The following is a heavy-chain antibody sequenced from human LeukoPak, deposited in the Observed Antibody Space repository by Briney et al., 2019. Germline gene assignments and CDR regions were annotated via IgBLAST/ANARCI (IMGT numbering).Heavy chain of an antibody. Sequence: GASVKVSCKASGYTFTSYYMHWVRQAPGQGLEWMGRIIPIFGTANYAQKFQGRVTITTDESTSTAYMELSSLRSEDTAVYYCARAQTYDSSGYFLGNYYFDYWGQGTLVTVSS. CDR1: GYTFTSYY. CDR3: ARAQTYDSSGYFLGNYYFDY. D-gene: IGHD3-22*01. CDR2: IIPIFGTA. V-gene: IGHV1-69*05. J-gene: IGHJ4*02.